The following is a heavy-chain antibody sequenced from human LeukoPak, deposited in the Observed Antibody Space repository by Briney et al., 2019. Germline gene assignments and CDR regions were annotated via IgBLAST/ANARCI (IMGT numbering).Heavy chain of an antibody. CDR2: INPSGGST. Sequence: ASVKVSCKAFGYTFTSNYMHWVRQAPGQGLEWMGIINPSGGSTSYAQKFQGRVTMTRDMSTSTVYMELSSLRPEDTAVYYCARDFGYCSGGSCYSSDWFDPWGQGTLVTVSS. CDR3: ARDFGYCSGGSCYSSDWFDP. V-gene: IGHV1-46*01. J-gene: IGHJ5*02. CDR1: GYTFTSNY. D-gene: IGHD2-15*01.